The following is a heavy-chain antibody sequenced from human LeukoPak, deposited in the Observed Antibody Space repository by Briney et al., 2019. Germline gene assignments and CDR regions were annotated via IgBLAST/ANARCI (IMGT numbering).Heavy chain of an antibody. CDR2: ISSDSGTI. CDR3: ARWQALGLNYYDAFDT. CDR1: RFTFSLYS. V-gene: IGHV3-48*02. D-gene: IGHD3-10*01. J-gene: IGHJ3*02. Sequence: PGGSLRLSCAASRFTFSLYSMVWVRQAPGKGLEWVSYISSDSGTIYYADSVKGRFTISRDNAKNSLFLQMNSLRDEDTAVFYCARWQALGLNYYDAFDTWGQGTMVTVSS.